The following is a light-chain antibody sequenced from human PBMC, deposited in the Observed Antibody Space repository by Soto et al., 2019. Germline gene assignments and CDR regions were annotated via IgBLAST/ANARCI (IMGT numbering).Light chain of an antibody. CDR3: AAWDDSLNGYV. J-gene: IGLJ1*01. CDR2: SNY. CDR1: SSNIGSNT. Sequence: QSVLTQPPSASGTPGQRDIISCSGSSSNIGSNTVNWYQQFPRTAPKLLIYSNYQRPSGVPDRFSGSKSGTSASLAISGLQSEDEADYYCAAWDDSLNGYVLGTGTKLTVL. V-gene: IGLV1-44*01.